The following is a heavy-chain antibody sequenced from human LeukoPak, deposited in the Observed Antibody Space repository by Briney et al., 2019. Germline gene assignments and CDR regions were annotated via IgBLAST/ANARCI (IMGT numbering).Heavy chain of an antibody. CDR2: IYYSGIT. J-gene: IGHJ4*02. D-gene: IGHD1-26*01. Sequence: SETLSLTCTVSGDSISSYYWYWFRHPPGKELEWIACIYYSGITYYNPSLKSRVTISLDTSKNQFSLRLTSVTAADTAVYYCAREGIVRTYDQWGQGTLVTVSS. CDR1: GDSISSYY. V-gene: IGHV4-59*12. CDR3: AREGIVRTYDQ.